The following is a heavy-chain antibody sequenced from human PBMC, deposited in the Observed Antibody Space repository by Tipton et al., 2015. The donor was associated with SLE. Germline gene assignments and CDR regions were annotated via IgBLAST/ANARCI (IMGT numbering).Heavy chain of an antibody. J-gene: IGHJ3*02. D-gene: IGHD1-26*01. Sequence: TLSLTCTVSGGSISSYYWSWIRQPPGKGLEWIGYIYYSGSTSYNPSLKSRVTISVDTSKNQFSLKLSSVTAADTAVYYCASSVGIDAFDIWGQGTMVTVSS. CDR3: ASSVGIDAFDI. CDR2: IYYSGST. CDR1: GGSISSYY. V-gene: IGHV4-59*08.